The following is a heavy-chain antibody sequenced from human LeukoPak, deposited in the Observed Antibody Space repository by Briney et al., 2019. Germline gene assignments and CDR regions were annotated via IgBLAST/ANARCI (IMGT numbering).Heavy chain of an antibody. D-gene: IGHD3-22*01. J-gene: IGHJ4*02. V-gene: IGHV1-69*01. CDR2: SIPIFGTA. Sequence: ASVKVSCKASGGTFSSYVISWVRQAPGQGLEWMGGSIPIFGTANYAQKFQGRVTITADESTSTAYMELSSLRSEDTAVYCCARDRWGYYYDSSGPDDWGQGTLVTVSS. CDR1: GGTFSSYV. CDR3: ARDRWGYYYDSSGPDD.